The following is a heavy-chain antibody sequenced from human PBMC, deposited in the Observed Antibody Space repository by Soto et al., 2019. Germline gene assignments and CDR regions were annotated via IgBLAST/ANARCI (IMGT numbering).Heavy chain of an antibody. CDR1: GYTLTELS. V-gene: IGHV1-24*01. Sequence: ASVKVSCKVSGYTLTELSMHWVRQAPGKGLEWMGGFDPEDGETIYAQKFQGRVTMTEDTSTDTAYMELSSLRSEDTAVYYCALTRIKIFGVVRDAFDIWGQGTMVTVSS. J-gene: IGHJ3*02. D-gene: IGHD3-3*01. CDR2: FDPEDGET. CDR3: ALTRIKIFGVVRDAFDI.